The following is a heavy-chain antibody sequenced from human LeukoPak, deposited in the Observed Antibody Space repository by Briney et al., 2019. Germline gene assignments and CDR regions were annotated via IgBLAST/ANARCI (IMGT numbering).Heavy chain of an antibody. CDR3: ARTAARRFDY. J-gene: IGHJ4*02. D-gene: IGHD6-6*01. V-gene: IGHV1-18*01. Sequence: GASVNVSCTASGYTFTSYGISWVRQAPGHGLEWMGWISAYNGYTNYAQKLQGRVTMTTDTSTSTAYMELRSLRSDDTAVYYCARTAARRFDYWGQGTLVTVSS. CDR1: GYTFTSYG. CDR2: ISAYNGYT.